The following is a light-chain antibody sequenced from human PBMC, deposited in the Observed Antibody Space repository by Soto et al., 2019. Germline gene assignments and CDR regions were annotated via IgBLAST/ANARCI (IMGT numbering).Light chain of an antibody. CDR3: QRDNSAART. V-gene: IGKV1-27*01. CDR2: AGS. Sequence: DIQMTQSPSSLSASVGDRVTITCRASQGISNYLAWYQQKPGKVPKLMIYAGSTLHSGVPSRFSGSGSGTDVTLTNSRLEPEDVASYYCQRDNSAARTFGEGTEMEIK. CDR1: QGISNY. J-gene: IGKJ1*01.